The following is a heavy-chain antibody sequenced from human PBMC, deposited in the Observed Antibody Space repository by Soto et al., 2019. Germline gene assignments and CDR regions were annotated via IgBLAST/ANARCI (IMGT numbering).Heavy chain of an antibody. CDR2: VSGDNGHT. V-gene: IGHV1-18*01. CDR1: GYTFTTHG. D-gene: IGHD2-15*01. J-gene: IGHJ5*02. CDR3: ARDLGYCRSGTCYREWFDP. Sequence: QVQLVQSGAEVKKPGASVKVSCKASGYTFTTHGISWVRQAPGQGLEWMGWVSGDNGHTNYAQSRRGRGTMTTDTYTNTAYMELRSLRSDDTAVYYCARDLGYCRSGTCYREWFDPWGQGTLVTVSS.